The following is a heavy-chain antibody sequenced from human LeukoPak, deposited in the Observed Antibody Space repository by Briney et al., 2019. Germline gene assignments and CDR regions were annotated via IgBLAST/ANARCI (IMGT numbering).Heavy chain of an antibody. CDR2: IYYSGST. CDR3: ARSGGNNFYYYGLDV. Sequence: KPSETLSLTCTVSGGSISSYYWSWIRQPPGKGLEWIGYIYYSGSTNYNPSLKSRVTISVDTSKNQFSLNLNSVTAADTALYYCARSGGNNFYYYGLDVWGQGTTVTVSS. CDR1: GGSISSYY. D-gene: IGHD4-23*01. V-gene: IGHV4-59*08. J-gene: IGHJ6*02.